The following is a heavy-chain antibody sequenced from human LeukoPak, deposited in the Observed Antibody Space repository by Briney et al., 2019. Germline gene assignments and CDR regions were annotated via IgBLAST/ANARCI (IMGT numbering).Heavy chain of an antibody. CDR2: IKQDGSEK. CDR3: ARDDDYVWGSYRS. Sequence: PGGSLRLSCAASGFTFSSYWMSWVRQAPGKGLEWVANIKQDGSEKYYVDSVKGRFTISRGNAKNSLYLQMNSLRAEDTAVYYCARDDDYVWGSYRSWGQGTLVTVSS. J-gene: IGHJ5*02. V-gene: IGHV3-7*01. CDR1: GFTFSSYW. D-gene: IGHD3-16*02.